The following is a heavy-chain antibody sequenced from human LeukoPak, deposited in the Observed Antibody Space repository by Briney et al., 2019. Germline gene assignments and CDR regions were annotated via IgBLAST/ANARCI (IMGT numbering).Heavy chain of an antibody. CDR2: VYTGSA. D-gene: IGHD3-10*01. CDR1: GASISSNNYW. V-gene: IGHV4-61*02. Sequence: SQTLSLTCTVSGASISSNNYWWNWIRQPAGKGLEWIGRVYTGSANYNPSLKSRVDIPVDTSKNHFSLKLTSVTAADTAVYYCASLGSRDFWGQGTLVTVSS. J-gene: IGHJ4*02. CDR3: ASLGSRDF.